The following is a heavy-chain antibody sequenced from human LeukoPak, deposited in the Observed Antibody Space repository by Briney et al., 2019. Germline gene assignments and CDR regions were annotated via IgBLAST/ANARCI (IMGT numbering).Heavy chain of an antibody. CDR2: ISSSSSYI. Sequence: VGSLRLSCAASGFTFSSYSMNWVRQAPGKGLEWVSSISSSSSYIYYADSVKGRFTISRDNAKNSLYLQMNSLRAEDTAVYYCARGGSSTSTRFDPWGQGTLVTVSS. CDR1: GFTFSSYS. V-gene: IGHV3-21*01. D-gene: IGHD2-2*01. CDR3: ARGGSSTSTRFDP. J-gene: IGHJ5*02.